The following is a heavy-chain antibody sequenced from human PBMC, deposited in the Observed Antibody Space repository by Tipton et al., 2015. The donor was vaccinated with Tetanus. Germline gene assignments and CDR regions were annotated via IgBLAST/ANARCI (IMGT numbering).Heavy chain of an antibody. V-gene: IGHV3-66*01. Sequence: SLRLSCAASGFSVSSSYMSWVRRAPGKGLECVAGFWYGGNTNYADSVKGRFIISRDSSKNTFFLQMNSLRAEDTAVYYCARRGVGWHFDYWGQGTLVPASS. CDR1: GFSVSSSY. CDR2: FWYGGNT. CDR3: ARRGVGWHFDY. J-gene: IGHJ4*02. D-gene: IGHD2-15*01.